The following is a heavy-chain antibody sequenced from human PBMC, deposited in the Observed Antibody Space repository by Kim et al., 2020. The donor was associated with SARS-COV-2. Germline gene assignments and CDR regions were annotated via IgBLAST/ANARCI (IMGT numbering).Heavy chain of an antibody. CDR1: GGSISSYY. J-gene: IGHJ6*03. V-gene: IGHV4-59*08. CDR3: ARLRGVARYYYMDV. D-gene: IGHD3-10*01. CDR2: IYYSGST. Sequence: SETLSLTCTVSGGSISSYYWSWIRQPPGKGLEWIGYIYYSGSTNYNPSLKSRVTISVDTSKNQFSLKLSSVTAADTAVYYCARLRGVARYYYMDVWGKGTTVTVSS.